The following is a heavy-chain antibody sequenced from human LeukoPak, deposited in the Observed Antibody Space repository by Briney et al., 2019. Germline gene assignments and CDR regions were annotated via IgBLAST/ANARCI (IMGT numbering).Heavy chain of an antibody. Sequence: SETLSLTCTVSGGSISSSSYYWGWIRQPPGKGLEWIGSIYYSGSTYYNPSLKSRVTISVDTSKNQFSLKLSSVTPADTALYYGASVMPCIVGATIGYFDYWGQGTLVTVSS. J-gene: IGHJ4*02. CDR3: ASVMPCIVGATIGYFDY. CDR2: IYYSGST. CDR1: GGSISSSSYY. V-gene: IGHV4-39*01. D-gene: IGHD1-26*01.